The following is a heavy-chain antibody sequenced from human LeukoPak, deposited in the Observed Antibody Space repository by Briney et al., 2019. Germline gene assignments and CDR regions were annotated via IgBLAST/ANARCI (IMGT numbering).Heavy chain of an antibody. V-gene: IGHV5-51*01. D-gene: IGHD1-14*01. CDR1: GYSFNTFM. J-gene: IGHJ4*02. Sequence: GEALKISCQTSGYSFNTFMIAWVRQAPGKGLEWMELDYPLDSETRYGPSFQGQVTISADKSTSSAFLQWDSLKASDTAMYYCVRHNTGAEYWGQGTLVTVSS. CDR3: VRHNTGAEY. CDR2: DYPLDSET.